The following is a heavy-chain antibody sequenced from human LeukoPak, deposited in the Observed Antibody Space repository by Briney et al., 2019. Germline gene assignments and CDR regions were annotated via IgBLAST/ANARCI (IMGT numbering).Heavy chain of an antibody. CDR2: IYYSGST. Sequence: SETLSLTCTVSGGSISSSSYYWSWIRQPPGKGLEWIGYIYYSGSTNYNPSLKSRVTISVDTSKNQFSLKLSSVTAADTAVYYCARLTGIAAAGSRFMDYWGQGPLVTVSS. D-gene: IGHD6-13*01. V-gene: IGHV4-61*01. CDR3: ARLTGIAAAGSRFMDY. CDR1: GGSISSSSYY. J-gene: IGHJ4*02.